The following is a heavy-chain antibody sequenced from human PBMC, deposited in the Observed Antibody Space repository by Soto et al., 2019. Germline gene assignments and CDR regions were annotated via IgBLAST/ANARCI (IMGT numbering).Heavy chain of an antibody. CDR2: IYHSGST. Sequence: SETLSLTCAVSGGSISSSNWWSWVRQPPGKGLEWIGEIYHSGSTNYNPSLKSRVTISVDKSKNQFSLKLSSVTAADTAVYYCARVDMITFGGVIVHRRAYYFDYWGQGTLVTVS. D-gene: IGHD3-16*02. V-gene: IGHV4-4*02. J-gene: IGHJ4*02. CDR1: GGSISSSNW. CDR3: ARVDMITFGGVIVHRRAYYFDY.